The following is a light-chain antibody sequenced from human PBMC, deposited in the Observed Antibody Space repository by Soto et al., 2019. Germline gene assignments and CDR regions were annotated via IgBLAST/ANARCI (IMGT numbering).Light chain of an antibody. CDR2: GAS. CDR3: HQYNNSWT. CDR1: QSVNTN. J-gene: IGKJ1*01. Sequence: EIVMTQSPATLSVSPGERATLSCRASQSVNTNLAWYQQKPGQVPRLLIYGASTRATGIPARFSGSGSGTELTLTIRRFQYEDFTVYYCHQYNNSWTFGQGTKVEIK. V-gene: IGKV3-15*01.